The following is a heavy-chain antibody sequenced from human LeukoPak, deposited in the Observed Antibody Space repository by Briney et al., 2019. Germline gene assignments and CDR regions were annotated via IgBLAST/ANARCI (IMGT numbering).Heavy chain of an antibody. CDR1: GYTFTTYG. V-gene: IGHV1-18*01. J-gene: IGHJ4*02. D-gene: IGHD6-19*01. Sequence: ASVKVSCKASGYTFTTYGISWVRQAPGQGLEWMGWISTYNGNTDYAQNIQGRVTVTTDTSTSTAYMELSRLRSDDTAVYYCARGAIAVAGTLLRWGQGTLVTVSS. CDR3: ARGAIAVAGTLLR. CDR2: ISTYNGNT.